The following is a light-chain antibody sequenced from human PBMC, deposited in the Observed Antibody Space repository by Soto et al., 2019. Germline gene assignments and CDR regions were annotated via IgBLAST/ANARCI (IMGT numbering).Light chain of an antibody. J-gene: IGKJ5*01. V-gene: IGKV3-20*01. CDR3: QQYRRSSIT. CDR1: QSVSSSY. CDR2: GAS. Sequence: ETVLTQSPGTLSVSPGESATLSCRASQSVSSSYLAWYQQKRGQAPRVLIYGASSRATGVPDRFTGSGSGTDFTLTITRLEPEDFAVYFCQQYRRSSITFGQGTRLEIK.